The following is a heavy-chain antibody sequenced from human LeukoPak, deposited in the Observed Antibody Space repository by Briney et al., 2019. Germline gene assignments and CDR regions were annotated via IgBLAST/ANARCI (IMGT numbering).Heavy chain of an antibody. CDR3: ARDPLYTSSWYVVPDY. V-gene: IGHV1-2*02. CDR2: INPNSGGT. D-gene: IGHD6-13*01. J-gene: IGHJ4*02. Sequence: ASVKVSCKASGYTFTGYYMHWVRQAPGQGLEWMGWINPNSGGTKYAQKFQGRVTMTRDTSISTASMELRRLRSDDTAVYYCARDPLYTSSWYVVPDYWGQGTLVTVSS. CDR1: GYTFTGYY.